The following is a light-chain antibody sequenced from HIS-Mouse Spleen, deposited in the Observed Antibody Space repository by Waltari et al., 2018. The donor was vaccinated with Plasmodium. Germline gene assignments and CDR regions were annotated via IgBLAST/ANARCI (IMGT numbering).Light chain of an antibody. J-gene: IGKJ3*01. CDR2: GAS. Sequence: EIEMTQSPATLSESPGERATLSCRASQSVRSNLAWSQQKPGQAPRLLIYGASTRATGIPARFSGSGSGTEFTLTISSLQSEDFAVYYCQQYNNWSFTFGPGTKVDIK. CDR1: QSVRSN. V-gene: IGKV3-15*01. CDR3: QQYNNWSFT.